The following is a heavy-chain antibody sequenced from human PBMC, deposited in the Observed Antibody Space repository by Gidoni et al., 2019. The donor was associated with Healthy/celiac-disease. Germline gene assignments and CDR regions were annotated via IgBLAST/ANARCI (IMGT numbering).Heavy chain of an antibody. V-gene: IGHV3-33*01. CDR3: ARDRVWLPRYYFDY. Sequence: QVQLVESGGGVVQPGRSLRLSCAASGFTFSSYGMHWVRQAPGKGLEWVAVIWYDGSNKYYADSVKGRFTISRDNSKNTLYLQMNSLRAEDTAVYYCARDRVWLPRYYFDYWGQGTLVTVSS. CDR2: IWYDGSNK. J-gene: IGHJ4*02. CDR1: GFTFSSYG. D-gene: IGHD6-19*01.